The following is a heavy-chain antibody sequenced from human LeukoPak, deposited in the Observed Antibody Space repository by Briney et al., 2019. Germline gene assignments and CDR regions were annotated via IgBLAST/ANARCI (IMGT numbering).Heavy chain of an antibody. CDR2: INQDGSEK. V-gene: IGHV3-7*01. J-gene: IGHJ4*02. CDR3: ARVGGGDGSGWSTTDY. Sequence: GGSLRLSCAASGFTFSSYWMSWVRQAPGKGLEWVANINQDGSEKYDVDSAKGRFTISRDNAKNSLYLQMNSLRVEDTAMYYCARVGGGDGSGWSTTDYWGQGTLVTISS. CDR1: GFTFSSYW. D-gene: IGHD6-19*01.